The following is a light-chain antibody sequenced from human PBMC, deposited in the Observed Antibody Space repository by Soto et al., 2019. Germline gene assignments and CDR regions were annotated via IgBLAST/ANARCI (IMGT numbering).Light chain of an antibody. CDR2: LGS. CDR1: QSLLHNNGDNY. CDR3: MQALNNPVA. J-gene: IGKJ5*01. Sequence: EIVMTQSPLSLPVTLGEPASISCRSSQSLLHNNGDNYLDCYVQKTGQSPALLMHLGSNRDPGGPARFSGSGSGADFTLKISRVEAEDVGVYSCMQALNNPVAFGQGTRLEIK. V-gene: IGKV2-28*01.